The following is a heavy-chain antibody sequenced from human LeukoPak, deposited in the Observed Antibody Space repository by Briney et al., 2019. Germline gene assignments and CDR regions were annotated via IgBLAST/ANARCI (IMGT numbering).Heavy chain of an antibody. D-gene: IGHD3-10*01. CDR1: GGSISSSNW. J-gene: IGHJ4*02. Sequence: PSETLSLTCAVSGGSISSSNWWSWIRQPPGKGLEWIGEINHSGSTNYNPSLKSRVTISVDTSKNQFSLKLSSVTAADTAVYYCARHLRYYYGSGSYYYWGQGTLVTVSS. CDR2: INHSGST. CDR3: ARHLRYYYGSGSYYY. V-gene: IGHV4-4*02.